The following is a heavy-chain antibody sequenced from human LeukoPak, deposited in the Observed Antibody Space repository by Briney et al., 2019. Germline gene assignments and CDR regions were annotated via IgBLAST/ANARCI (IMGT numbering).Heavy chain of an antibody. J-gene: IGHJ4*02. V-gene: IGHV3-30*04. CDR3: AREDMLAPLDY. Sequence: GGSLRLSCAASGFTFSSYAMHWVRQAPGKGLEWVAVISYDGSNKYYADSVKGRFTISRDNSKNTLYLQMNSLRAEDTAVYYCAREDMLAPLDYWGRGTLVTVSS. CDR2: ISYDGSNK. CDR1: GFTFSSYA. D-gene: IGHD2-8*01.